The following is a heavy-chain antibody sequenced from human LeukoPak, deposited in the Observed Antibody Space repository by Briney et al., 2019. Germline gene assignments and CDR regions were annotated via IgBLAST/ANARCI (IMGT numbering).Heavy chain of an antibody. V-gene: IGHV3-15*01. CDR1: GFTFSNAW. D-gene: IGHD6-19*01. Sequence: GGSLRLSCAASGFTFSNAWMSWVRQAPGKGLEWVGRIKSKTDGGTTDYAAPVKGRFTISRDDSKNTLYLQMNSLKTEDTAVYYCTTAAIWEQWLVFYIYWGQGTLVTVSS. J-gene: IGHJ4*02. CDR2: IKSKTDGGTT. CDR3: TTAAIWEQWLVFYIY.